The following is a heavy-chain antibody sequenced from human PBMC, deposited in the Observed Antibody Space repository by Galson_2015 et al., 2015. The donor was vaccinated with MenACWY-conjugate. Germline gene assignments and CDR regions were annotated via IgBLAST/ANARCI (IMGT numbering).Heavy chain of an antibody. D-gene: IGHD2-2*01. CDR2: IYFSGNS. Sequence: PGKGLEWIGSIYFSGNSYYNPSLKRRVTLSIDTSRNQFSLKVTSVTAADTAIYFCARASYAVDSWFDTWGQGTLVTVSS. V-gene: IGHV4-39*07. CDR3: ARASYAVDSWFDT. J-gene: IGHJ5*02.